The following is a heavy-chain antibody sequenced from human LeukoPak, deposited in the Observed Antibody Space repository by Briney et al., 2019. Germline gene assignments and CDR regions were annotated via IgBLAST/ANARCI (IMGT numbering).Heavy chain of an antibody. J-gene: IGHJ4*02. CDR1: GASISSFY. CDR3: ARAAGRDTTSGLDFDD. D-gene: IGHD1-26*01. Sequence: SETLSLTCTVSGASISSFYWSWIRQLAGKGLEWIGRIYSSRSIYNPSLKSRVTMSVDTSKNQFSLKLSSVTAADTAVYYCARAAGRDTTSGLDFDDWGQGILVTVSS. CDR2: IYSSRS. V-gene: IGHV4-4*07.